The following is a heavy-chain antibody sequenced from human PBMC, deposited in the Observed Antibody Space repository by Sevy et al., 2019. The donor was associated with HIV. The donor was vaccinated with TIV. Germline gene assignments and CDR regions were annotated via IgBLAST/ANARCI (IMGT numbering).Heavy chain of an antibody. CDR2: IKQDAGQK. CDR3: ARDDGNYYFHY. Sequence: GRSLRLSCAASGFTFSKYWMGWVRQAPGKGLEWVADIKQDAGQKYYVDSVKGRFTISRDNAKNSLYLQMNSLRAEDTAVYFCARDDGNYYFHYWGQGTLVTVSS. D-gene: IGHD1-7*01. V-gene: IGHV3-7*01. CDR1: GFTFSKYW. J-gene: IGHJ4*02.